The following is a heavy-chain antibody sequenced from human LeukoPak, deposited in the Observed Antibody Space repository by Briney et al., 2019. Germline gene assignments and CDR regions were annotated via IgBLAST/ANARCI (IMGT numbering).Heavy chain of an antibody. CDR1: GXAFSSFG. CDR2: IWYDGSKK. CDR3: ARVANITTFGMDV. V-gene: IGHV3-33*01. D-gene: IGHD3-9*01. J-gene: IGHJ6*02. Sequence: GGSLSLSCSASGXAFSSFGMHWVRQAPGKGLEWVAVIWYDGSKKYYADSVKGRFTISRDNSKNTLYLQMSSLRGEDTSVYYCARVANITTFGMDVWGQGTTVTVSS.